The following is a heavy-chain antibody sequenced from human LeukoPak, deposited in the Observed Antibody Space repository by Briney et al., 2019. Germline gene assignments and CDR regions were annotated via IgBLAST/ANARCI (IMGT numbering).Heavy chain of an antibody. J-gene: IGHJ3*02. CDR1: GFTFSSYG. V-gene: IGHV3-33*01. CDR3: ARGREYCSSTSCRDAFDI. Sequence: GGSVRLSCAASGFTFSSYGMHWVRQAPGKGLEWVAVIWYDGSNKYYADSVKGRFTISRDNSKNTLYLQMNSLRAEDTAVYYCARGREYCSSTSCRDAFDIWGLGTMVTVSS. CDR2: IWYDGSNK. D-gene: IGHD2-2*01.